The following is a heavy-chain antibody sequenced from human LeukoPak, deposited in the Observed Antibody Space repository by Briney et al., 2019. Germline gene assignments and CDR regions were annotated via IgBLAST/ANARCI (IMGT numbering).Heavy chain of an antibody. Sequence: SETLSLTCTVSGGSISSSSYYWGWIRQPPGKGLEWIGSIYYSGSTNYNPSLKSRVTMSVDTSKNQFSLKLSSVTAADTAVYYCARVREVPAASNWFDPWGQGTLVTVSS. CDR2: IYYSGST. CDR3: ARVREVPAASNWFDP. J-gene: IGHJ5*02. V-gene: IGHV4-39*07. CDR1: GGSISSSSYY. D-gene: IGHD2-2*01.